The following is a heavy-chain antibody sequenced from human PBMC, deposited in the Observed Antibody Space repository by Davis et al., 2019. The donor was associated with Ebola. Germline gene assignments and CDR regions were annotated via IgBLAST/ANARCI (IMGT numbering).Heavy chain of an antibody. V-gene: IGHV3-30-3*01. J-gene: IGHJ3*02. CDR1: GFTFSSYA. Sequence: PGGSLRLSCAASGFTFSSYAMHWVRQAPGKGLEWVAVISYDGNNEYYADSVKGRFTISRDNSKNTLYLQMNSLRAEDTAVYFCARRGYCSSTSCYAGAAGGAFDIWGQGTMVTVSS. CDR3: ARRGYCSSTSCYAGAAGGAFDI. D-gene: IGHD2-2*01. CDR2: ISYDGNNE.